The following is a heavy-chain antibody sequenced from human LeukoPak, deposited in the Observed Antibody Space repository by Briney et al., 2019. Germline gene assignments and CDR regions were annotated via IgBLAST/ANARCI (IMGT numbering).Heavy chain of an antibody. Sequence: GGSLRLSCAASGFTFSSYTMNWVRQAPGKGLEYVSSISSSSSHIYYADSVKGRFTISRDNTKSSPYLQMNSLRAEDMAVYFCARGGGLDVWGQGATVTVSS. V-gene: IGHV3-21*01. CDR1: GFTFSSYT. CDR3: ARGGGLDV. D-gene: IGHD3-16*01. J-gene: IGHJ6*02. CDR2: ISSSSSHI.